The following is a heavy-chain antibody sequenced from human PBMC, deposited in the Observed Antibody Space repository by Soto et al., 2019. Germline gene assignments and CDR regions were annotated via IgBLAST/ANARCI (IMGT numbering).Heavy chain of an antibody. CDR2: THHSGST. V-gene: IGHV4-38-2*01. J-gene: IGHJ4*02. CDR1: AVSISSGHY. CDR3: ATHFYGAYVVDF. D-gene: IGHD4-17*01. Sequence: ESLSLTCAVSAVSISSGHYWGWMRQPPGKGLEWIGSTHHSGSTYYSTSLNSRVTISVDTSKNQVSLKLSSVTAADTALYYCATHFYGAYVVDFWGQGTLLTVSS.